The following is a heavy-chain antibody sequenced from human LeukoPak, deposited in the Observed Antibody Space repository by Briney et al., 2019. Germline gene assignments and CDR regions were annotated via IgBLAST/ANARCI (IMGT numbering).Heavy chain of an antibody. D-gene: IGHD6-13*01. J-gene: IGHJ6*04. CDR1: GYTFTGYY. CDR3: ASRVRMGQHLVRNPYGMDV. V-gene: IGHV1-46*01. CDR2: INFIGGGT. Sequence: ASVKVSCKASGYTFTGYYVHWVRQAPGQGLEWVGIINFIGGGTTYAQKFQGRVTLTRDTSTGTVYMELSSLRSEDTALYYCASRVRMGQHLVRNPYGMDVWGKGTTVTVSS.